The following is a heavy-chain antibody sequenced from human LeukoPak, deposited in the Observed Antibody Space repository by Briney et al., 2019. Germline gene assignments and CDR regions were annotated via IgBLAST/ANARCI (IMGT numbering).Heavy chain of an antibody. V-gene: IGHV1-2*06. CDR3: AGRVGATKGYYFDY. CDR1: GYTFTGYY. D-gene: IGHD1-26*01. J-gene: IGHJ4*02. Sequence: GASVKVSCKASGYTFTGYYMHWGRQTPGQGLEWMGRINPNSGGTNYAQKFQGRVTMTRDTSISTAYTELSRLRSDDTAVYYRAGRVGATKGYYFDYWGQGTLVTVSS. CDR2: INPNSGGT.